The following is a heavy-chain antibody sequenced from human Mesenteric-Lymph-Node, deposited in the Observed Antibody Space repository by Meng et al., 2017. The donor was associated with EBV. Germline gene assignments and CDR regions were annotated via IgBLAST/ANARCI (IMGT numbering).Heavy chain of an antibody. J-gene: IGHJ4*02. V-gene: IGHV7-4-1*02. D-gene: IGHD4-23*01. CDR1: GYSFNIYT. Sequence: QGQLVQSGSELKQPGASVKVSCNASGYSFNIYTMNWVRQAPGQGLEWMGWINTNTGNPTYAQGFTGRFVFSLDASVSTAFLEISSLKAEDTAVYYCARGLGGHSLWGQGTLVTVSS. CDR2: INTNTGNP. CDR3: ARGLGGHSL.